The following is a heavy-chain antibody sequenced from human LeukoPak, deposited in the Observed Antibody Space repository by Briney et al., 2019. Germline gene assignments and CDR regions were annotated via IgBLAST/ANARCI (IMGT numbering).Heavy chain of an antibody. CDR3: AKGYRTYYYDSSGYYSLPLNFDY. D-gene: IGHD3-22*01. CDR1: GFTFSSYG. J-gene: IGHJ4*02. V-gene: IGHV3-23*01. Sequence: GGSLRLSCAASGFTFSSYGMSWVRQAPGKGLEWVSAISGSGGSTYYADSVKGRFTISRDNSKNTLYLQMNSLRDEDTAVYYCAKGYRTYYYDSSGYYSLPLNFDYWGQGTLVTVSS. CDR2: ISGSGGST.